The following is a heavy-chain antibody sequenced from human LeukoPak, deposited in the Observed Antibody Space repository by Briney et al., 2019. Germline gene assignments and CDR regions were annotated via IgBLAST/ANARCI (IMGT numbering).Heavy chain of an antibody. V-gene: IGHV1-69*04. CDR2: IIPILGIA. J-gene: IGHJ3*02. CDR3: ARDRIQEWSDAFDI. Sequence: SVKVSCKASGGTFSSYTISWVRQAPGQGLEWMGRIIPILGIANYAQKFQGRVTITADKSTSTAYMELSSLRSEDTAVYYCARDRIQEWSDAFDIWGQGTMVTVSS. D-gene: IGHD3-3*01. CDR1: GGTFSSYT.